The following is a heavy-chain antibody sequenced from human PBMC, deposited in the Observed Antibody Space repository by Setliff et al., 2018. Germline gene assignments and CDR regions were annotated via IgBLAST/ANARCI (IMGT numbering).Heavy chain of an antibody. V-gene: IGHV4-39*01. J-gene: IGHJ4*02. Sequence: SETLSLTCTVSGDSISSSSYYWGWIRQPPGKGLEWIGCIYSGSTYYDPSLKSRVTISVDTSKNQFSLKLTSVTAADTAVYYCATPGRRFGESIDYWGQGTLVTVSS. CDR3: ATPGRRFGESIDY. CDR1: GDSISSSSYY. CDR2: IYSGST. D-gene: IGHD3-10*01.